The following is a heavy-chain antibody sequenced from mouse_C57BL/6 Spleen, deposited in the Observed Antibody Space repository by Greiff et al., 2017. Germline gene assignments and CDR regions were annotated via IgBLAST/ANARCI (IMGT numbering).Heavy chain of an antibody. CDR3: ARSGTEAMDY. D-gene: IGHD3-3*01. Sequence: QVHVKQPGAELVRPGSSVKLSCKASGYTFTSYWMHWVKQRPIQGLEWIGNIDPSDSETHYNQKFKDKATLTVDKSSSTAYMQLSSLTSEDSAVYYCARSGTEAMDYWGQGTSVTVSS. J-gene: IGHJ4*01. CDR2: IDPSDSET. V-gene: IGHV1-52*01. CDR1: GYTFTSYW.